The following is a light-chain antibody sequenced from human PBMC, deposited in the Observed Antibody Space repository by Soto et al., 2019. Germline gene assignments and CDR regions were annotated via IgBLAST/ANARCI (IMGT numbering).Light chain of an antibody. J-gene: IGKJ1*01. CDR3: QQYGSSPWT. CDR2: GAS. Sequence: EIVLTPSPGTPALSPGERATLAFMASQSVSSSYLAWYQQKPGQAPRLLIYGASSRATGIPDRFSGSGSGTDFTLTISRLEPEDFAVYYCQQYGSSPWTFGQGTKVDI. CDR1: QSVSSSY. V-gene: IGKV3-20*01.